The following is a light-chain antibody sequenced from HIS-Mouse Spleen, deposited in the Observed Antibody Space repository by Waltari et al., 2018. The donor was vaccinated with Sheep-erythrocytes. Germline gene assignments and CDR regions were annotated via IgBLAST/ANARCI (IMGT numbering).Light chain of an antibody. J-gene: IGLJ2*01. Sequence: SYELTQPPSVSVSPGQTASITCSGDNLGAKYACWYQQKPGQSPVLVIYHDSKRPSGIPERFSGSNSGNTATLTISGTQAMDEADYYCQAWDSSTAVFGGGTKLTVL. CDR2: HDS. CDR3: QAWDSSTAV. V-gene: IGLV3-1*01. CDR1: NLGAKY.